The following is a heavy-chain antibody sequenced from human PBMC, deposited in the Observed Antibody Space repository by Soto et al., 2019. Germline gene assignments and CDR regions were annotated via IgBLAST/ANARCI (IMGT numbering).Heavy chain of an antibody. V-gene: IGHV3-23*01. J-gene: IGHJ5*01. Sequence: RLSCAASGFSMNSYAIAWVRQAPGRGLEWVSGITASGEKLYYADSVKGRFTVSRDNSKNTLYLQMLSLRAYDTAVYYCARDCCSSGCHVGVDS. D-gene: IGHD2-2*01. CDR1: GFSMNSYA. CDR2: ITASGEKL. CDR3: ARDCCSSGCHVGVDS.